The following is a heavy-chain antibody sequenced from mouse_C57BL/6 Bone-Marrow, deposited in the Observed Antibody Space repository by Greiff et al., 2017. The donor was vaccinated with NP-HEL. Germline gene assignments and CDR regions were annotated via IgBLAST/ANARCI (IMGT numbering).Heavy chain of an antibody. CDR3: AVGDGLRRSDWYFDV. CDR1: GYTFTSYW. V-gene: IGHV1-55*01. J-gene: IGHJ1*03. D-gene: IGHD2-4*01. CDR2: IYPGSGST. Sequence: QVQLQQPGAELVKPGASVKMSCKASGYTFTSYWITWVKQRPGQGLEWIGDIYPGSGSTNYNEKFKSKATLTVDTSSSTAYMQLSSLTSEDSAVYDCAVGDGLRRSDWYFDVWGTGTTVTVSS.